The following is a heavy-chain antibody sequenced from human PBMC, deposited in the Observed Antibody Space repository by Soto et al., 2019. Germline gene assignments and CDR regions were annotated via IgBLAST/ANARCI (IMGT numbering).Heavy chain of an antibody. CDR3: ARDGIGGTVFRGYLDY. D-gene: IGHD1-7*01. V-gene: IGHV3-33*01. J-gene: IGHJ4*02. CDR1: GGIFHGYG. CDR2: IRFDGSNE. Sequence: GSLRLSCAVPGGIFHGYGMHWVRQAPGKGLEWVAIIRFDGSNEEYADSVKGRFTISRDNSKNTLYLQMNTLGAEDTAVFYCARDGIGGTVFRGYLDYWGRGTVVTVSS.